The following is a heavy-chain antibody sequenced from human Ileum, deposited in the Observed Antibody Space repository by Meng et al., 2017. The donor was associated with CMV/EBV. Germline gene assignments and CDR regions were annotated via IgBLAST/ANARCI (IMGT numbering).Heavy chain of an antibody. Sequence: EVEVVEYGGGLVGPGGPLRLSCAAAGFTFSNYAMSWVRQAPGKGLEWVSVVTGNGENTYYADSVKGRFTISRDNSKNTVYLQMNNLRAEDTAVYYCAKRGGSGSYYIFDYWGQGTLVTVSS. J-gene: IGHJ4*02. CDR3: AKRGGSGSYYIFDY. CDR1: GFTFSNYA. D-gene: IGHD3-10*01. V-gene: IGHV3-23*04. CDR2: VTGNGENT.